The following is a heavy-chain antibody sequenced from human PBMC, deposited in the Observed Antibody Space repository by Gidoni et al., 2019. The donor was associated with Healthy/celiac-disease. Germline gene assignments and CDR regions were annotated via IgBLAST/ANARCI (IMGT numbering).Heavy chain of an antibody. V-gene: IGHV3-21*01. CDR2: ISSSSSYI. CDR3: ASATPDYYYGMDV. J-gene: IGHJ6*02. CDR1: GFTFSSYS. Sequence: EVQLVASGGGLVKPGGSLRLSCAASGFTFSSYSMNWVRQAPGKGLEWVSSISSSSSYIYYADSVKGRFTISRDNAKNSLYLQMNSLRAEDTAVYYCASATPDYYYGMDVWGQGTTVTVSS.